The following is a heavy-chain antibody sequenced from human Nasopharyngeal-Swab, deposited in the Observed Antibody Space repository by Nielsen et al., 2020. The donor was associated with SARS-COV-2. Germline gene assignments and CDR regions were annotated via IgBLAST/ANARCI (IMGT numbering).Heavy chain of an antibody. V-gene: IGHV1-18*01. Sequence: ASVKVSCKASGYTFTSYGISWVRQAPGQGLEWMGWISAYNGNTNYAQKLQGRVTMTTDTSTSTAYMELRSLRSDDTAVYYCARAGTTPPLMITFGGVIATDYRGQGTLVTVSS. J-gene: IGHJ4*02. CDR3: ARAGTTPPLMITFGGVIATDY. CDR1: GYTFTSYG. CDR2: ISAYNGNT. D-gene: IGHD3-16*02.